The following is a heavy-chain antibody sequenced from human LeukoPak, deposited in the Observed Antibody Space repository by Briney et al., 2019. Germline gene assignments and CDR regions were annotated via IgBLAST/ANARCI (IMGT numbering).Heavy chain of an antibody. V-gene: IGHV3-49*03. Sequence: PGGSLRLSCTASGFTFGDYAMSWFRQAPGKGLEWVGFIRSKAYGGTTEYAASVKGRFTISRDDSKSIAYLQMNSLKTEDTAVYYCTRARWQQLVLYYFDYWGQGTLVTVSS. CDR1: GFTFGDYA. J-gene: IGHJ4*02. CDR3: TRARWQQLVLYYFDY. D-gene: IGHD6-13*01. CDR2: IRSKAYGGTT.